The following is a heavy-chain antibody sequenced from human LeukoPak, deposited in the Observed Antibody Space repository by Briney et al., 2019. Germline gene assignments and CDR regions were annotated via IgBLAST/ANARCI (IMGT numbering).Heavy chain of an antibody. Sequence: ASVKVSCKTSGYTFTKYLIHWVRQVPGQGLEWVGTINPNGDATNYAPRLQGRLTLTQYTSTSKVYMELRGLTPDDTAVYYCARPLFCAFDNCGYWLAPWGPGTLVTVSS. CDR3: ARPLFCAFDNCGYWLAP. D-gene: IGHD1-20*01. CDR2: INPNGDAT. CDR1: GYTFTKYL. J-gene: IGHJ5*02. V-gene: IGHV1-46*01.